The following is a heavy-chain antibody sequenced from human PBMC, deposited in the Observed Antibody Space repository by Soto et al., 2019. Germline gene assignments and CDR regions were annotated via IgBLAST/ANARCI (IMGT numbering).Heavy chain of an antibody. CDR2: INSDGSST. CDR3: TRDNPYYDYSWGSYRHSYYMDV. D-gene: IGHD3-16*02. J-gene: IGHJ6*03. V-gene: IGHV3-74*01. Sequence: EVQLVESGGGLVQPGGSLRLSCAASGFTFSSYWMHWVRQAPGKGLVWVSRINSDGSSTSYADSVKGRFTISRDNAKNTLYLQMNSLRAEDTAVYYCTRDNPYYDYSWGSYRHSYYMDVWGKGTTVTVSS. CDR1: GFTFSSYW.